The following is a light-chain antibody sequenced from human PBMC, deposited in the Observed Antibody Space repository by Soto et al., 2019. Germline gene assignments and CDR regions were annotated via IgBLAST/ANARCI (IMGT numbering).Light chain of an antibody. CDR1: SSDVVTYNL. CDR3: YSFAGSTTFSYV. CDR2: EGT. Sequence: QSALTQPASVSGSPGQSISISCTGTSSDVVTYNLVSWYQQHPGKAPTVLIYEGTKRPSGVSNRFSGSKPGNTASLTISGLQTEDEADYYCYSFAGSTTFSYVFGPGTKVTV. J-gene: IGLJ1*01. V-gene: IGLV2-23*03.